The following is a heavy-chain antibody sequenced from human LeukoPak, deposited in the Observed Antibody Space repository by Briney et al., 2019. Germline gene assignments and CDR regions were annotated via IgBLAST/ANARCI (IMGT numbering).Heavy chain of an antibody. Sequence: PGGSLRLSCAASGFDFRLYWMSWVRQAPGRGLELVANINPDGSTKQYMDSVKGRFDVSRDNARRSLYLQMDSLRIEGTGVYYCASQEFSKFDNLGQGTLVIVSS. CDR1: GFDFRLYW. D-gene: IGHD3-10*01. CDR2: INPDGSTK. J-gene: IGHJ4*02. V-gene: IGHV3-7*01. CDR3: ASQEFSKFDN.